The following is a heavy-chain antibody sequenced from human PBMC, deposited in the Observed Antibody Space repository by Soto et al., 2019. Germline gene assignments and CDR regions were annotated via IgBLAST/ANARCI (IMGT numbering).Heavy chain of an antibody. CDR3: AKNYGSGSFNILGYMDV. V-gene: IGHV3-9*01. J-gene: IGHJ6*03. D-gene: IGHD3-10*01. Sequence: GGSLRLSCAASGFTFDDYAMHWVRQAPGKGLEWVSGISWNSGSIGYADSVKGRFTISRDNAKNSLYLQMNSLRAEDTALYYCAKNYGSGSFNILGYMDVWGKGTTVTVSS. CDR1: GFTFDDYA. CDR2: ISWNSGSI.